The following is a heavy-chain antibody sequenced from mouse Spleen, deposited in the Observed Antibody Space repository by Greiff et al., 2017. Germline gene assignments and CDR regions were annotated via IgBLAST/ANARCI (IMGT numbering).Heavy chain of an antibody. CDR2: ISSGGSYT. CDR3: ARHERYEQLDY. D-gene: IGHD2-14*01. CDR1: GFTFSSYA. V-gene: IGHV5-9-3*01. Sequence: EVKVVESGGGLVKPGGSLKLSCAASGFTFSSYAMSWVRQTPEKRLEWVATISSGGSYTYYPDSVKGRFTISRDNAKNTLYLQMSSLRSEDTAMYYCARHERYEQLDYWGQGTSVTVSS. J-gene: IGHJ4*01.